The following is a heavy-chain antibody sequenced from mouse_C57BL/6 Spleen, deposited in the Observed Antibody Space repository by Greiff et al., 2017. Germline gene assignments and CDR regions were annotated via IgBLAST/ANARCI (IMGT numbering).Heavy chain of an antibody. D-gene: IGHD1-1*01. Sequence: VQLQQSGAELVRPGASVKLTCTASGFNIKDDYMHWVKQRPEQGLEWIGWIDPENGDTEYASKFQGKATIPADTSSNTASLLLSSLTSEDTAVYYCTTPYYYGSIPLYPMDYWGQGTSVTVSS. CDR1: GFNIKDDY. V-gene: IGHV14-4*01. CDR2: IDPENGDT. J-gene: IGHJ4*01. CDR3: TTPYYYGSIPLYPMDY.